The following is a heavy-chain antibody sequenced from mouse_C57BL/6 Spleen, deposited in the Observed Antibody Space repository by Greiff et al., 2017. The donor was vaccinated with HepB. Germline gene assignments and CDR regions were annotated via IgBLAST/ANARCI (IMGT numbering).Heavy chain of an antibody. CDR2: IYPSDSET. J-gene: IGHJ3*01. Sequence: QVQLQQPGAELVRPGSSVKLSCKASGYTFTSYWMDWVKQRPGQGLEWIGNIYPSDSETHYNQKFKDKATLTVDKSSSTAYMQLSSLTSEDSAVYYWARGDSFAYWGQGTLVTVSA. D-gene: IGHD3-3*01. CDR3: ARGDSFAY. V-gene: IGHV1-61*01. CDR1: GYTFTSYW.